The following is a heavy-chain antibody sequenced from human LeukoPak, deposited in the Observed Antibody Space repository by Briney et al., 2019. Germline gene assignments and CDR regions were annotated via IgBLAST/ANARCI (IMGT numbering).Heavy chain of an antibody. J-gene: IGHJ6*03. CDR2: IYYSGSN. Sequence: PSETQSLTCTVSGGSISSYYWSWIRQPPGKVLEWIAFIYYSGSNNYNPSLKSRVPISEHTSKNQFSLKLSSVTAADTAVYYYARTTEGGYSYGSFYYYYMDVWGKGATVTISS. D-gene: IGHD5-18*01. CDR3: ARTTEGGYSYGSFYYYYMDV. V-gene: IGHV4-59*01. CDR1: GGSISSYY.